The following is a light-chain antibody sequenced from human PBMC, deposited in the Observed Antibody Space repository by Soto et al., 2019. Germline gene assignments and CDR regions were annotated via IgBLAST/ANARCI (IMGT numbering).Light chain of an antibody. V-gene: IGLV4-60*02. CDR1: SGHSSYI. Sequence: QSVLTQSSSASASLGSSVKLTCTLSSGHSSYIIAWHQQQPGKAPRYLMKLEGSGSYNKGSGVPDRFSGSSSGADRYLTISNLQVEYEADYYCETWDSNTRVFGGGTKLTVL. J-gene: IGLJ3*02. CDR2: LEGSGSY. CDR3: ETWDSNTRV.